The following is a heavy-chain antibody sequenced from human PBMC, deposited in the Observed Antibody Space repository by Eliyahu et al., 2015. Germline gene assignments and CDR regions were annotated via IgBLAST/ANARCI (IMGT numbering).Heavy chain of an antibody. D-gene: IGHD5-24*01. CDR1: GYSXSSGYS. CDR3: ARDRWLQSYFDY. Sequence: QVQLQESGPGLVKPSETLSLTCAXSGYSXSSGYSXGWIRQPPGKGLEWIGSIYXSGSTYYNPSLKSRVTISVDTSKNQFSLKLSSVTAADTAVYYCARDRWLQSYFDYWGQGTLVTVSS. V-gene: IGHV4-38-2*02. J-gene: IGHJ4*02. CDR2: IYXSGST.